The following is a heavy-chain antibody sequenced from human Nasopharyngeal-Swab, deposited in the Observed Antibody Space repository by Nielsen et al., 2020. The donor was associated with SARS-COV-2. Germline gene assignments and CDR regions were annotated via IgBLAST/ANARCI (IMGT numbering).Heavy chain of an antibody. D-gene: IGHD5-24*01. J-gene: IGHJ6*03. CDR3: ARVMEMATILVGYYYYMDV. CDR2: ISAYNGNT. CDR1: GYTFTSYG. Sequence: ASVKVSCKASGYTFTSYGISWVRQAPGQGLEWMGWISAYNGNTNYAQKLQGRVTMTTDTSTSTAYMELRSLRSDDTAVYYCARVMEMATILVGYYYYMDVWGQGTTVTVSS. V-gene: IGHV1-18*01.